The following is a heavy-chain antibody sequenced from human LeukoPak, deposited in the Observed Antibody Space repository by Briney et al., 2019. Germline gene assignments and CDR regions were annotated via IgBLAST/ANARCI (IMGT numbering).Heavy chain of an antibody. CDR2: MNPNSGNT. CDR1: GYTFTSYD. J-gene: IGHJ6*02. D-gene: IGHD3-3*01. CDR3: ARTGGYYEFWSAHMPPFLRDYYGMDV. Sequence: ASVTVSCKASGYTFTSYDINWVRQATGQGLEWMGWMNPNSGNTGYAQKFQGRVTMTRNTSISTAYMELSSLRSEDTAVYYCARTGGYYEFWSAHMPPFLRDYYGMDVWGQGTTVTVSS. V-gene: IGHV1-8*01.